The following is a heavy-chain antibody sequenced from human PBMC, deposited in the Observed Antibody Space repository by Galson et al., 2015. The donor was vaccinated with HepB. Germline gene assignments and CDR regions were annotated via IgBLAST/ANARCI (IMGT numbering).Heavy chain of an antibody. J-gene: IGHJ4*02. CDR2: INTNTGNP. D-gene: IGHD6-13*01. Sequence: SVKVSCKASGYTFTSYAMNWVRQAPGQGLEWMGWINTNTGNPTYAQGFTGRFVFSLDTSVSTAYLQISSLKAEDTAVYYCARDRGIAAAGPLWEGDYWGQGTLVTVSS. V-gene: IGHV7-4-1*02. CDR3: ARDRGIAAAGPLWEGDY. CDR1: GYTFTSYA.